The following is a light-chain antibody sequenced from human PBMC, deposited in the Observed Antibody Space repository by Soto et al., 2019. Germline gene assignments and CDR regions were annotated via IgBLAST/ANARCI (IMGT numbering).Light chain of an antibody. V-gene: IGKV1-33*01. CDR1: QSIFNY. Sequence: DVQLTQSPSTLPASVGDRVAITCQATQSIFNYLNWFQQRPGKAPQLLISDASQLEPGVPSRFSGQRSGTDFTLIISDLQPEDFATYFCQQYEDLPLTFGGWTRVEV. J-gene: IGKJ4*01. CDR2: DAS. CDR3: QQYEDLPLT.